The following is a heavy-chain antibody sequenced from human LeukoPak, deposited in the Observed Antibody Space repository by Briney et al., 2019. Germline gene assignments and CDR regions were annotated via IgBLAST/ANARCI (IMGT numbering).Heavy chain of an antibody. J-gene: IGHJ6*03. D-gene: IGHD1-26*01. CDR1: GITFNKFG. CDR2: IGNDGSYE. V-gene: IGHV3-30*02. CDR3: ARDPYSGAYGDTYYYFMDV. Sequence: GGSLRLSCAASGITFNKFGMHWVRQAPGKGLEWVTYIGNDGSYEYYADSVKGRFTISRDNSKNTQYLQMNSLRAEDTAVYYCARDPYSGAYGDTYYYFMDVWGKGTTVTISS.